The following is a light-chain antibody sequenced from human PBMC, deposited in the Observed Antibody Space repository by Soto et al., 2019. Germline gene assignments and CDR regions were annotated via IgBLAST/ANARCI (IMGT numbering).Light chain of an antibody. J-gene: IGKJ1*01. CDR1: QAIDSW. CDR3: QQYETFSGT. Sequence: DIQMTQSPSSVSASVGDRVTITCRASQAIDSWLAWYQQKPGEAPKLLIFTGSLLHSGVPPRFSGSGSGTEFTLTIASLQPDDFATYYCQQYETFSGTFGPGTKVDI. CDR2: TGS. V-gene: IGKV1-12*01.